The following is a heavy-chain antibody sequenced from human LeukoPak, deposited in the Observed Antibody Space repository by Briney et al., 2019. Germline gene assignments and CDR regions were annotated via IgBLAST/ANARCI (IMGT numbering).Heavy chain of an antibody. CDR1: GDSVSSNSVT. V-gene: IGHV6-1*01. CDR3: TRRLTQYDCFDP. J-gene: IGHJ5*02. CDR2: TYYRSTWYN. D-gene: IGHD2-2*01. Sequence: SQTLSLTCAISGDSVSSNSVTWNWIRQSPSRGLEWLGRTYYRSTWYNDYAVSVRGRITVNPDTSKNQFSLHLNSVTPEDTAVYYCTRRLTQYDCFDPWGQGILVAVSS.